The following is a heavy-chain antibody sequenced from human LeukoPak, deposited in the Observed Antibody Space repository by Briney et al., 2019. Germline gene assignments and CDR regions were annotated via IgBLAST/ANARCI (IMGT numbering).Heavy chain of an antibody. CDR1: GGTFSSYA. CDR2: IIPIFGTA. Sequence: ASVKVSCKASGGTFSSYAISWVRQAPGQGLEWMGGIIPIFGTANYAQKFQGRVTITADESTSTAYMELSSLRSEDTAVYYCATDPHYYGCLYWGQGTLVTVSS. D-gene: IGHD3-10*01. CDR3: ATDPHYYGCLY. J-gene: IGHJ4*02. V-gene: IGHV1-69*13.